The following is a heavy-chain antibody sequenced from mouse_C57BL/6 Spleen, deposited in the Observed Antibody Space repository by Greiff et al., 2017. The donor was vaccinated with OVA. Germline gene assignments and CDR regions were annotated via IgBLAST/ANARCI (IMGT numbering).Heavy chain of an antibody. CDR2: ISYDGSN. D-gene: IGHD2-3*01. V-gene: IGHV3-6*01. J-gene: IGHJ1*03. Sequence: DVKLQESGPGLVKPSQSLSLTCSVTGYSITSGYYWNWIRQFPGNKLEWMGYISYDGSNNYNPSLKNRISITRDTSKNQFFLKLNSVTTEDTATYYCALDGYYVLSYWYFDVWGTGTTVTVSS. CDR3: ALDGYYVLSYWYFDV. CDR1: GYSITSGYY.